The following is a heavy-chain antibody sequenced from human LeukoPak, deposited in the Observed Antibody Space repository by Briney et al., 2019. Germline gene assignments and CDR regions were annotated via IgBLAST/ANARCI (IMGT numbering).Heavy chain of an antibody. J-gene: IGHJ4*02. CDR2: IYPGDSDT. D-gene: IGHD3-3*01. V-gene: IGHV5-51*01. Sequence: GESLQISCKGSGYSFTSYWIGWVRPMPGKGLEWMGIIYPGDSDTRYSPSFQGQVTISADKSISTASLQWSSLKASDTAMYYCARPAEDTTIFGVVHQYYFDYWGQGTLVTVSS. CDR1: GYSFTSYW. CDR3: ARPAEDTTIFGVVHQYYFDY.